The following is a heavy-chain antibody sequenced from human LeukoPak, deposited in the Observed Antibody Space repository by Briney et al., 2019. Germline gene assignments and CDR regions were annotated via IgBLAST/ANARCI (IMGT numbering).Heavy chain of an antibody. V-gene: IGHV3-74*01. Sequence: GGSLRLSCAASGFTFSSYWMHWVRQAPGKGLVWVSRINSDGSSTSYADSVKGRFTISRDNAKNTLYLQMNSLRAEDTAVYYCARDLYSSSWYVSFWFDPWGQGTLVTVSS. CDR2: INSDGSST. CDR3: ARDLYSSSWYVSFWFDP. J-gene: IGHJ5*02. D-gene: IGHD6-13*01. CDR1: GFTFSSYW.